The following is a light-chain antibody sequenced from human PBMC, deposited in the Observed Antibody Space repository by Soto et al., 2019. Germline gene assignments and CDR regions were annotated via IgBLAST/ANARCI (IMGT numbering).Light chain of an antibody. CDR2: GAS. CDR1: QSVSSSY. J-gene: IGKJ4*01. Sequence: EIVLTQSPGTLSLSPGERATLSCRTSQSVSSSYLAWYQQQPGQAPRLLIYGASSRATGIPDRFSGSGSGTDFTLTISRLEPEDFAVYYCQQYYTPSLLTFGGGTKVEIK. V-gene: IGKV3-20*01. CDR3: QQYYTPSLLT.